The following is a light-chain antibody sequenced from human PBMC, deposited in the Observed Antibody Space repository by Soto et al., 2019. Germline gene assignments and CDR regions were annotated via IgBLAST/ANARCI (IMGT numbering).Light chain of an antibody. CDR1: SSSIGAGYD. V-gene: IGLV1-40*01. J-gene: IGLJ1*01. Sequence: QSVLTQPPSVSGAPGQRVTISCTGSSSSIGAGYDVHWYHQLPGAAPKLLVSGNNNRPSGVPDRFSASKSGTSASLAITGLQTEDEAQYYCKSYDSSLTAYVFGTGTKVTVL. CDR2: GNN. CDR3: KSYDSSLTAYV.